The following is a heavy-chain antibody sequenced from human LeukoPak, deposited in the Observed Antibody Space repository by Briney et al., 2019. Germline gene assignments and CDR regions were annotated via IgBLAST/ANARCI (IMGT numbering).Heavy chain of an antibody. CDR2: IYYSGST. Sequence: SETLSLTCTVSGGSISSSSYYWGWIRQPPGKGLEWIGSIYYSGSTYYNPSLKSPVTISVDTSKNQFSLKLSSVTAADTAVYYCARRGWFGELLSWFDPWGQGTLVTVSS. CDR1: GGSISSSSYY. V-gene: IGHV4-39*01. D-gene: IGHD3-10*01. J-gene: IGHJ5*02. CDR3: ARRGWFGELLSWFDP.